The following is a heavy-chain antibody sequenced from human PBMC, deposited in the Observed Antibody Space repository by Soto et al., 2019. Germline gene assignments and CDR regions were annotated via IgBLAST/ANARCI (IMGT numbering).Heavy chain of an antibody. V-gene: IGHV4-31*03. J-gene: IGHJ2*01. CDR2: IYYSGST. D-gene: IGHD5-18*01. CDR3: ARVGSGSYGQYWYFDL. Sequence: QVQLQESGPGLVKPSQTLSLTCTVSGDSISSGGYYWSWIRQHPGKGLEWIGYIYYSGSTYYNPSLKSRVTISVDTSKNQFSLKLSSVTAADTAVYYCARVGSGSYGQYWYFDLWGRGTLVTVSS. CDR1: GDSISSGGYY.